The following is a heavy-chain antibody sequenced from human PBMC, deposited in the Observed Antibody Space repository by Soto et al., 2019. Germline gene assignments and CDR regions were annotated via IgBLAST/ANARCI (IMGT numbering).Heavy chain of an antibody. CDR1: GFTFSSYG. Sequence: QVQLVESGGGVVQPGRSLRLSCAASGFTFSSYGMHWLRQAPGKGLEWVAVIWYDGSNKYYADSVRGRFTISRDNSKNTLYLQMNSRRAEDTAVYDCARDLEGSLDYLGQGTLVTVSS. J-gene: IGHJ4*02. D-gene: IGHD6-19*01. V-gene: IGHV3-33*01. CDR2: IWYDGSNK. CDR3: ARDLEGSLDY.